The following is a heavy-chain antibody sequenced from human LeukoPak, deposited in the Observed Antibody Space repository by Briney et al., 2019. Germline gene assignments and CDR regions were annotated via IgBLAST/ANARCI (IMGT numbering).Heavy chain of an antibody. CDR3: ARVFSYYYYYMDV. CDR2: ISAYNGNT. CDR1: GYTFTSYG. Sequence: GASVKVSCKASGYTFTSYGISWVRQAPGQGLGWMGWISAYNGNTNYAQKLQGRVTITRNTSISTAYMELSSLRYEDTAVYYCARVFSYYYYYMDVWGKGTTVTVSS. V-gene: IGHV1-18*01. J-gene: IGHJ6*03.